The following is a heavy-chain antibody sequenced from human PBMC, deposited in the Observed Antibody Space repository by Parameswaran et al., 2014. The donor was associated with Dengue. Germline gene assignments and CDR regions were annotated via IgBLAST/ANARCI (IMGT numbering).Heavy chain of an antibody. J-gene: IGHJ6*02. D-gene: IGHD6-6*01. Sequence: RWIRQPPGKGLEWVSVIYSGGSTYYADSVKGRFTISRDNSKNTLYLQMNSLRAEDTAVYYCARGTEYSSSSSMWYYYYGMDVWGQGTTVTVSS. CDR3: ARGTEYSSSSSMWYYYYGMDV. CDR2: IYSGGST. V-gene: IGHV3-66*01.